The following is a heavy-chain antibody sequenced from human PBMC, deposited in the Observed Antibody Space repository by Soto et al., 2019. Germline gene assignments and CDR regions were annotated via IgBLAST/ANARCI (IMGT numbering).Heavy chain of an antibody. CDR2: ISWNSGSI. Sequence: PGGSLRLSCAASGFTFSRYEMNWVRQTPGKGLEWVSGISWNSGSIGYADSVKGRFTISRDNAKNSLYLQMNSLRAEDTALYYCAKARPWDRSDYYYYGMDVWGQGTTVTVSS. CDR1: GFTFSRYE. V-gene: IGHV3-9*01. J-gene: IGHJ6*02. D-gene: IGHD3-16*02. CDR3: AKARPWDRSDYYYYGMDV.